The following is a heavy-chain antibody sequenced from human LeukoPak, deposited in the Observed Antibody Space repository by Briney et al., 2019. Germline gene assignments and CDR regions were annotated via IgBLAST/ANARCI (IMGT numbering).Heavy chain of an antibody. J-gene: IGHJ3*01. Sequence: SVKVSCKASGGPFSRYVISWVRLAPGQGLERMGGVVPIFGTANYTQQFQGRVTITADKSTNTAYMELSSLTIEDTAVYYCARAHDQGAFDLWGQGTMVTVSS. CDR2: VVPIFGTA. CDR3: ARAHDQGAFDL. CDR1: GGPFSRYV. V-gene: IGHV1-69*06. D-gene: IGHD3-16*01.